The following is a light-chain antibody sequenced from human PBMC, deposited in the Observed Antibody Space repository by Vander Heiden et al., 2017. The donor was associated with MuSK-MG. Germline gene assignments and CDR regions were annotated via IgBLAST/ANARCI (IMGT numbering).Light chain of an antibody. CDR1: QTVLYGPIQKNC. J-gene: IGKJ5*01. CDR2: WAS. CDR3: KLCDSTPSIT. Sequence: IVMTQSPDSLAVSLGARATIYCKPSQTVLYGPIQKNCLAWYQQKPGLPPKLLSHWASSRISGVPDRVSGSGSGTDFALTIRRLQAEDVAIYYGKLCDSTPSITCAQ. V-gene: IGKV4-1*01.